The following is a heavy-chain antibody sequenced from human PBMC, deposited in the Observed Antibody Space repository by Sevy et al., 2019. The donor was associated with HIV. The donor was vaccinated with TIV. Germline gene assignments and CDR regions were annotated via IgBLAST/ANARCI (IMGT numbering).Heavy chain of an antibody. CDR1: GFTLSSYW. V-gene: IGHV3-74*01. J-gene: IGHJ4*02. Sequence: GGSLRLSCAASGFTLSSYWMHWVRQAPGKGLVWVSRINTDGTTTTYADSVKGRFTISRDNAKNTLYLQMNSLRAEDTAVYYCVRGRVDYWGQGTLVTVSS. CDR2: INTDGTTT. CDR3: VRGRVDY.